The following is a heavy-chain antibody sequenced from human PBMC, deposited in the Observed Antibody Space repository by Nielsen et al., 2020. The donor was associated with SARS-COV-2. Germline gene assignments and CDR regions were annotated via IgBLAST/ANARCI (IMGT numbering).Heavy chain of an antibody. CDR2: ISGNGGAT. CDR3: AKFTRVSSNWSNFHY. D-gene: IGHD6-13*01. CDR1: GFTFSDYA. J-gene: IGHJ4*02. Sequence: GESLKISCTASGFTFSDYAMSWVRQAPGKGLEWVSSISGNGGATNYADSVKARFTISRDNSRNTLYLQMNSLRVEDTAIYYCAKFTRVSSNWSNFHYWGQGILVTVSS. V-gene: IGHV3-23*01.